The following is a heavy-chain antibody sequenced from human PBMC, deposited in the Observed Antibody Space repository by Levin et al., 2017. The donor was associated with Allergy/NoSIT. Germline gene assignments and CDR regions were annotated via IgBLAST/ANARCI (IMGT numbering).Heavy chain of an antibody. CDR3: AKEGFISDWDLSGMDV. D-gene: IGHD6-19*01. J-gene: IGHJ6*02. CDR1: GFTFSSYA. CDR2: IFYDGSSK. V-gene: IGHV3-30*18. Sequence: PGGSLRLSCAASGFTFSSYAIHWVRQAPGKGLEWVALIFYDGSSKYYADSVKGRFTISRDNSKNTLYLQMNSLRAEDTAVYYCAKEGFISDWDLSGMDVWGQGTTVTVSS.